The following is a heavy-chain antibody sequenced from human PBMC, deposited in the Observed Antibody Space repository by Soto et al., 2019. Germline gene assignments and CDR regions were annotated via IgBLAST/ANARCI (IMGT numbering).Heavy chain of an antibody. CDR2: IYHSGST. D-gene: IGHD3-10*01. Sequence: QVQLQESGPGLVKPSGTLSLTCAVSGGSISSSNWWSWVRQPRGEGLEWIGEIYHSGSTNYTPSLKSRVTISVDKSKTQFSLKLSSVTAADTAVYYCARVPAMVRGVTFDYWGQGTLVTVSS. J-gene: IGHJ4*02. CDR3: ARVPAMVRGVTFDY. V-gene: IGHV4-4*02. CDR1: GGSISSSNW.